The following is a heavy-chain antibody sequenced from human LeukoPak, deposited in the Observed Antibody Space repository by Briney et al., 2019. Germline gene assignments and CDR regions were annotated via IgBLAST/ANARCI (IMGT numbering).Heavy chain of an antibody. CDR3: ARGSITVVPAFDI. CDR2: IYYTGST. D-gene: IGHD4-23*01. J-gene: IGHJ3*02. Sequence: PSETLSLTCTVSGGPLSTYYWSWIRQPPGKGLEWIACIYYTGSTNYNPSLKSRGTMSVDTSKNQFSLRLTSVTAADTAVYHCARGSITVVPAFDIWGQGTVVTVSS. CDR1: GGPLSTYY. V-gene: IGHV4-59*12.